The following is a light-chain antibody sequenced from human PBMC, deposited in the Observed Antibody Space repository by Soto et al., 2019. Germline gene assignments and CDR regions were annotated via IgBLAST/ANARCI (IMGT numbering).Light chain of an antibody. Sequence: LTQSPATLSVSPGGRTILSCRASQTVNNYLAWYQQKPGQAPRLLIYDTSKRGPGVPARFIGSGSVTAFTLTINIVEPEDDAIYYCQQRSDCRWTFCQGTKVEIK. V-gene: IGKV3-11*01. J-gene: IGKJ1*01. CDR3: QQRSDCRWT. CDR1: QTVNNY. CDR2: DTS.